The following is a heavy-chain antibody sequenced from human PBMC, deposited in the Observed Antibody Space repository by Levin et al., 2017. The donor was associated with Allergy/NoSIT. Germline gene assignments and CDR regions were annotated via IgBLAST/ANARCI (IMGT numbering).Heavy chain of an antibody. CDR1: GFTFSDYY. CDR3: ARATGAYDFWSGDDHHNWFDP. D-gene: IGHD3-3*01. Sequence: GGSLRLSCAASGFTFSDYYMSWIRQAPGKGLEWVSYISSSGSTIYYADSVKGRFTISRDNAKNSLYLQMNSLRAEDTAVYYCARATGAYDFWSGDDHHNWFDPWGQGTLVTVSS. J-gene: IGHJ5*02. CDR2: ISSSGSTI. V-gene: IGHV3-11*01.